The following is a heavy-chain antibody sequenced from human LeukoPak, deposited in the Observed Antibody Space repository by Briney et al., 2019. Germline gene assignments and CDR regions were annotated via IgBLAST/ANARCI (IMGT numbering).Heavy chain of an antibody. CDR2: INHSGST. V-gene: IGHV4-34*01. CDR3: AKSIAARPRWFDP. Sequence: PSETLSLTCAVYGGSFSGYYWSWIRQPPGKGLEWIGEINHSGSTNYNPSLKSRVTISVDTSKNQFSLKLSSVTAADMAVYYCAKSIAARPRWFDPWGQGTLVTVSS. D-gene: IGHD6-6*01. CDR1: GGSFSGYY. J-gene: IGHJ5*02.